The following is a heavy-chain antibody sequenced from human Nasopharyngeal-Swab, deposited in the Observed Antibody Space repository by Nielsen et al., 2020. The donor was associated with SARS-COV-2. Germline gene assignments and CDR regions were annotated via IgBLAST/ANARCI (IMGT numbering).Heavy chain of an antibody. CDR3: ARQFFDWLSFFDY. CDR2: IYYSGCT. D-gene: IGHD3-9*01. CDR1: GGSISSSSYY. J-gene: IGHJ4*02. V-gene: IGHV4-39*01. Sequence: SETLSPTCTVSGGSISSSSYYWGWIRQPPGKGLEWIGSIYYSGCTYYNPSLKSRVTISVDTSKNQFSLKLSYVTAADTAVYYCARQFFDWLSFFDYWGQGTLVTVSS.